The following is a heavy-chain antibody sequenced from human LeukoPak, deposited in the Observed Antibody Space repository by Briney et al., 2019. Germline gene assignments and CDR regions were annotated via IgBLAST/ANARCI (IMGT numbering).Heavy chain of an antibody. CDR1: GFTFTSYA. CDR2: ISYDGSNK. D-gene: IGHD5-18*01. Sequence: GRSLRLSCAASGFTFTSYAMHWVRQAPGKGLEWVAVISYDGSNKYYADSVKGRFTISRDNSKNTLYLQMNSLRAEDTAVYYCARAGLLYSYGHQPFDYWGQGTLVTVSS. CDR3: ARAGLLYSYGHQPFDY. J-gene: IGHJ4*02. V-gene: IGHV3-30-3*01.